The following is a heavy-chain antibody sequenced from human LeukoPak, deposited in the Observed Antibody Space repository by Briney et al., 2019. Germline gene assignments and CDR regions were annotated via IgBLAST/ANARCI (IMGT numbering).Heavy chain of an antibody. V-gene: IGHV3-49*03. CDR2: IRSKAYGGTT. CDR1: GFAFGDYA. D-gene: IGHD3-22*01. CDR3: TRDSGYYDSSGSFDY. J-gene: IGHJ4*02. Sequence: GGSLRLSCTASGFAFGDYAMSWFRQAPGKGLEWVGFIRSKAYGGTTEYAASVKGRFTISRDDSKSIAYLQMNSLKTEDTAVYYCTRDSGYYDSSGSFDYWGQGTLVTVSS.